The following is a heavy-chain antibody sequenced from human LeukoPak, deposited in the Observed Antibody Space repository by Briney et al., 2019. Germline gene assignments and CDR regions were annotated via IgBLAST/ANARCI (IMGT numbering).Heavy chain of an antibody. CDR3: ARDRTVTTGNWYFDL. Sequence: GASVKVSCKASGYTFTGYYMHWVRQAPGQGLEWMGWINPNSGGTNYAQKFQGRVTTTRDTSISTAYMELSRLRSDDTAVYYCARDRTVTTGNWYFDLWGRGTLVTVSS. CDR1: GYTFTGYY. CDR2: INPNSGGT. J-gene: IGHJ2*01. D-gene: IGHD4-17*01. V-gene: IGHV1-2*02.